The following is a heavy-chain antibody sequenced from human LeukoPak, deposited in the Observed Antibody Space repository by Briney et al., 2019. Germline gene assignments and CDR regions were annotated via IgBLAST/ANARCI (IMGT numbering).Heavy chain of an antibody. CDR1: GYSISSGYY. Sequence: PSETLSLTCAVSGYSISSGYYWGWIRQPPGTGLEWIGNIYHSVNTYYNPSLKSRVTISVHPSTNHFSPKLRAVTAAGTAVYYCERRGTYGDYVDYWGQGTLVTVSS. CDR2: IYHSVNT. V-gene: IGHV4-38-2*01. J-gene: IGHJ4*02. CDR3: ERRGTYGDYVDY. D-gene: IGHD4-17*01.